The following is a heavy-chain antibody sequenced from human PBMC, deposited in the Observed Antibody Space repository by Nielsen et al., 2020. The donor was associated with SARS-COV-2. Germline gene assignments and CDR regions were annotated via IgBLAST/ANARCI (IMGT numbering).Heavy chain of an antibody. Sequence: GESLKISCAASGFIFSNYRMHWVRQVPGKGLVWVSHINPDESKTTYADSVKGRFTISRDNAKNTLYLQMNSLRAEDTAVYYCARLWDDGYYFDTGPYDYWGQGTLVTVSS. CDR2: INPDESKT. V-gene: IGHV3-74*03. D-gene: IGHD3-22*01. CDR3: ARLWDDGYYFDTGPYDY. J-gene: IGHJ4*02. CDR1: GFIFSNYR.